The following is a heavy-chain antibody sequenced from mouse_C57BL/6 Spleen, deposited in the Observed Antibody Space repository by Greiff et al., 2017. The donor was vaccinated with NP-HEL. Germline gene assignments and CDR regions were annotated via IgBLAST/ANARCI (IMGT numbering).Heavy chain of an antibody. Sequence: VQLQESGPELVKPGASVKISCKASGYAFSSSWMNLVKQRPGKGLEWIGRIYPGDGDTNYNGKFKGKATLTADKSSSTAYMQLSSLTSEDSAVYFCARDLYYGYDDGYYFDYWGQGTTLTVSS. V-gene: IGHV1-82*01. CDR3: ARDLYYGYDDGYYFDY. CDR2: IYPGDGDT. CDR1: GYAFSSSW. D-gene: IGHD2-2*01. J-gene: IGHJ2*01.